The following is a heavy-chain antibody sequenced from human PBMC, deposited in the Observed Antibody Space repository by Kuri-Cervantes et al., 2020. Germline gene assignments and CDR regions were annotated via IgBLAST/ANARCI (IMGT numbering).Heavy chain of an antibody. CDR1: GFTFSSYA. J-gene: IGHJ4*02. D-gene: IGHD3-3*01. V-gene: IGHV3-30*18. CDR2: ISYDGSNK. Sequence: GESLKISCAASGFTFSSYAMSWVRQAPGKGLEWVAVISYDGSNKYYADSVKGRFTISRDNSKNTLYLQMNSLRAEDTAVYYCAKGASLDFWGQGTLVTVSS. CDR3: AKGASLDF.